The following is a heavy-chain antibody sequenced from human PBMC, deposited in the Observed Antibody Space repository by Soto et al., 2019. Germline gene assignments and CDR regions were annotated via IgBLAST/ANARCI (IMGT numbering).Heavy chain of an antibody. Sequence: QVQLVESGGGLVKPGRSLRLACAASGFTFSDYYMSWIRRAPGRGLEWVSYISSSGDMIYYADSVKGRFSVSRDNAENPLYLQMNSLTAEDTAVYYWARDPGEVDEKFSFSMAVWGKGTTVTVSS. CDR1: GFTFSDYY. D-gene: IGHD5-12*01. CDR3: ARDPGEVDEKFSFSMAV. V-gene: IGHV3-11*01. CDR2: ISSSGDMI. J-gene: IGHJ6*03.